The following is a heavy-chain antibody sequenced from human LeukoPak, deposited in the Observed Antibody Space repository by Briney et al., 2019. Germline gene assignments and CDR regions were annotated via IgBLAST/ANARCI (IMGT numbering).Heavy chain of an antibody. Sequence: VASVIVSCKASGYTFSNYDISWVRQAPGQGLEWMGRISVHNGNTNYAQRLQGRVTMTTDTSRSTAYMELRSLRSDDTAVYYCARDVVYGGWPGHYYDSSGYDPYSAFDIWGQGTMVTVSS. D-gene: IGHD3-22*01. V-gene: IGHV1-18*01. CDR2: ISVHNGNT. CDR1: GYTFSNYD. J-gene: IGHJ3*02. CDR3: ARDVVYGGWPGHYYDSSGYDPYSAFDI.